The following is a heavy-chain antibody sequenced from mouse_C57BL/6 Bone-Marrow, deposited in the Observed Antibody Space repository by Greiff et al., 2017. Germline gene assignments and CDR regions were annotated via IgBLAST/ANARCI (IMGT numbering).Heavy chain of an antibody. CDR2: IWSGGST. Sequence: VQLQQSGPGLVQLSQSLSNTCTVLGLSSTSNGVHWFRQSPGKGLEWLGVIWSGGSTDYNAAFISRLRISKDNSKSQVFFKMNSLQADDTAIYYCATIWSVYAMDYWGQGTSVTVSS. J-gene: IGHJ4*01. CDR1: GLSSTSNG. D-gene: IGHD1-1*02. CDR3: ATIWSVYAMDY. V-gene: IGHV2-2*01.